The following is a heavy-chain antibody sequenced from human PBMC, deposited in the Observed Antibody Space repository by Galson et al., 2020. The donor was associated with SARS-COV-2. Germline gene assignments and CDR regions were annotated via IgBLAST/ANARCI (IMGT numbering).Heavy chain of an antibody. V-gene: IGHV1-69*13. Sequence: SVKVSCKASGGTFSNSDVNWVRQAPGQGLESLAGIIHVFHTATYAHKFQGRVTITADEPTTTAYMELTSLRSDDTAVYFCVRGEVQTLDYWGQGTLVTVSS. D-gene: IGHD1-1*01. CDR1: GGTFSNSD. CDR3: VRGEVQTLDY. CDR2: IIHVFHTA. J-gene: IGHJ4*02.